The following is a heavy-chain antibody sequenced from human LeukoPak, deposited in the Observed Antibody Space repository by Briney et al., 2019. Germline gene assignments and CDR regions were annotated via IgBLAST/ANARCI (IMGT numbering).Heavy chain of an antibody. V-gene: IGHV3-23*01. Sequence: QPGGSLRLSCAASGFTFSNYAMSWVRQAPGRGLEWVSVISGSGGSTYSADSVKGRFTISRDNSKNTLYLQMNSLRAEDTAVYYCAKSVNCGGNSRLDYWGQGSLVTVSS. J-gene: IGHJ4*02. CDR1: GFTFSNYA. CDR2: ISGSGGST. D-gene: IGHD2-21*01. CDR3: AKSVNCGGNSRLDY.